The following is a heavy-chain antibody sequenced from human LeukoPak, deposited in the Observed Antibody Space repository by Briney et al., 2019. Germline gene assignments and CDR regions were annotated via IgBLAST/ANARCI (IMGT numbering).Heavy chain of an antibody. D-gene: IGHD3-22*01. V-gene: IGHV3-11*04. J-gene: IGHJ4*02. CDR1: GFTFSDYY. Sequence: PGGSLRLSCAASGFTFSDYYMSWLRQAPGQGLEWVSYISSSGSTIYYADSVNGRFTISRDNAKNSLYLQMNSLRAEDTAVYYCARPYYYDSSGYYYDYWGQGTLVTVSS. CDR2: ISSSGSTI. CDR3: ARPYYYDSSGYYYDY.